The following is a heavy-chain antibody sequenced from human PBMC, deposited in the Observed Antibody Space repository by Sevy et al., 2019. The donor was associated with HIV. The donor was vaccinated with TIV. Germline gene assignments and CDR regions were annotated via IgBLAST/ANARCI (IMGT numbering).Heavy chain of an antibody. V-gene: IGHV3-74*01. Sequence: GGSLRLSCAASGFTFSSYWMHWVRQAPGKGLVWVSRINSDGSSTSYADSVKGRFTISRDNAKKTLYLQMNSLRAEDTAVYYCAREVLPKWFDPWGQGTLVTVSS. D-gene: IGHD2-2*01. CDR1: GFTFSSYW. CDR2: INSDGSST. J-gene: IGHJ5*02. CDR3: AREVLPKWFDP.